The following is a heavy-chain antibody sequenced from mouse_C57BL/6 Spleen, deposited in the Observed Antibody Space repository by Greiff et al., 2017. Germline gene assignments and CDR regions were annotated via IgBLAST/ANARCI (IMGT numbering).Heavy chain of an antibody. CDR1: GYTFTSYW. D-gene: IGHD1-1*01. CDR2: IYPGSGST. V-gene: IGHV1-55*01. J-gene: IGHJ2*01. Sequence: QVQLQQPGAELVKPGASVKMSCKASGYTFTSYWITWVKQRPGQGLEWIGDIYPGSGSTNYNEKFKSKATLTVDTSSSTAYMQLSSLTSEDSAVYYCARRYYGSSPYYFDYWGQGTTLTGSS. CDR3: ARRYYGSSPYYFDY.